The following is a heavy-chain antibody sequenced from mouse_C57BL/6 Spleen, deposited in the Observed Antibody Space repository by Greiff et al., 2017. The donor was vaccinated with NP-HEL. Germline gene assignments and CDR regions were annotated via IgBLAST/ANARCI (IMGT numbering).Heavy chain of an antibody. V-gene: IGHV1-58*01. D-gene: IGHD1-1*01. CDR2: IYIGNGYT. CDR1: GYTFTSYG. J-gene: IGHJ1*03. Sequence: EVQLQQSGAELVRPGSSVKMSCKTSGYTFTSYGINWVKQRPGQGLEWIGYIYIGNGYTEYNEKFKGKATLTSDTSSGTAYMQLSSLTSEDSAIYFCAREAGYYYGSSPSYWYFDVWGTGTTVTVSS. CDR3: AREAGYYYGSSPSYWYFDV.